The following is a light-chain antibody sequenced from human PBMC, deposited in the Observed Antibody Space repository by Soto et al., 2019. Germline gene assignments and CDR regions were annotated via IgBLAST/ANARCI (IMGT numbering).Light chain of an antibody. V-gene: IGKV1-39*01. CDR1: QSISSY. Sequence: QMTQSPSSLSASVGDTVTITCLAIQSISSYLNWYQQKPGKAAKLLIYVASSLQSGVPSRFSGSGSGTDFTLTISSLQPEDFATYYCQQSYSTPPTFGGGTKVDIK. CDR2: VAS. J-gene: IGKJ4*01. CDR3: QQSYSTPPT.